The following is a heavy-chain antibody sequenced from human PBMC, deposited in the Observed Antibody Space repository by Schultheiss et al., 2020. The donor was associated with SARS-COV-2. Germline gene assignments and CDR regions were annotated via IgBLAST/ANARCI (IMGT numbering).Heavy chain of an antibody. V-gene: IGHV3-7*01. Sequence: GESLKISCAASGFTFSSYWMSWVRQAPGKGLEWVANIKQDGSEKYYVDSVKGRFTISRDNAKTSLYLQMDSLRAEDTAVYYCARDRDDYGDYPAFDVWGQGTMVTVSS. D-gene: IGHD4-17*01. CDR2: IKQDGSEK. CDR1: GFTFSSYW. CDR3: ARDRDDYGDYPAFDV. J-gene: IGHJ3*01.